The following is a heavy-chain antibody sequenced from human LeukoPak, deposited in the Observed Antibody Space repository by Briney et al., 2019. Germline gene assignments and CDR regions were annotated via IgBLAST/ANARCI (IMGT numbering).Heavy chain of an antibody. CDR1: GASVSSYY. Sequence: SETLSLTCTVSGASVSSYYWSWIRQPPGKELEWIGYIYFSGSTNYNPSLKSRVTISVDTSKNQFSLKLSSVTAADTAVYYCARGHLTPTLFDYWGQGTLVTVSS. CDR3: ARGHLTPTLFDY. V-gene: IGHV4-59*02. J-gene: IGHJ4*02. CDR2: IYFSGST.